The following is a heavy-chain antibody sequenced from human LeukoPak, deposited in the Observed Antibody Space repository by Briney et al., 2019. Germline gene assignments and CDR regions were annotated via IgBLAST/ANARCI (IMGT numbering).Heavy chain of an antibody. V-gene: IGHV4-34*01. J-gene: IGHJ5*02. CDR2: INHSGST. CDR3: ARAPIITMVRGVIIGNWFDP. Sequence: SETLSLTCAVYGGSFSGHYWSWIRQPPGKGLEWIGEINHSGSTNYNPSLKSRVTISVDTSKNQFSLKLSSVTAADTAVYYCARAPIITMVRGVIIGNWFDPWGQGTLVTVSS. CDR1: GGSFSGHY. D-gene: IGHD3-10*01.